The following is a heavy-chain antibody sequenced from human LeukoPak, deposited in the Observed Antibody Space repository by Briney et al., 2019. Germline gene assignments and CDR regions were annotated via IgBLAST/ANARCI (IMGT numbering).Heavy chain of an antibody. Sequence: GGSLRLSCAASGFTFSTYSMNWVRQAPGKGLEWVSYISSSSTTIYYADSAKGRFTISRDNAKNSLYLQMNSLRAEDTAVYYCARDLQMAARQGSYFDYWGQGTLVTVSP. V-gene: IGHV3-48*01. CDR3: ARDLQMAARQGSYFDY. CDR1: GFTFSTYS. CDR2: ISSSSTTI. D-gene: IGHD6-6*01. J-gene: IGHJ4*02.